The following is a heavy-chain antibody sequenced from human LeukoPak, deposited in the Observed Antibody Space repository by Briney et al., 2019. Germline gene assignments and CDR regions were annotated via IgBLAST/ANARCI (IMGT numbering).Heavy chain of an antibody. CDR2: ISGSGSGGST. Sequence: GGSLRLSCAASGFTFSRYAMNWVRQAPGKGLEWVSGISGSGSGGSTYYADSVKGRFTISRDNSKNTLYLQMNSLRAEDTAVYYCAKFLAGVAVAGTDFDYWGQGTLVAVSS. V-gene: IGHV3-23*01. CDR1: GFTFSRYA. CDR3: AKFLAGVAVAGTDFDY. D-gene: IGHD6-19*01. J-gene: IGHJ4*02.